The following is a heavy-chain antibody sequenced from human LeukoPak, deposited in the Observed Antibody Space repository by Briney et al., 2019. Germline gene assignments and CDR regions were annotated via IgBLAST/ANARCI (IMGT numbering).Heavy chain of an antibody. D-gene: IGHD1-26*01. CDR3: ARGGNAFDI. V-gene: IGHV4-59*06. J-gene: IGHJ3*02. Sequence: SETLSLTCIVPGGSIRSYYWSWIRQHPGKGLEWIGYIYYSGSTYYNPSLKSRVTISVDTSKNQFSLKLSSVTAADTAVYYCARGGNAFDIWGQGTMVTVSS. CDR1: GGSIRSYY. CDR2: IYYSGST.